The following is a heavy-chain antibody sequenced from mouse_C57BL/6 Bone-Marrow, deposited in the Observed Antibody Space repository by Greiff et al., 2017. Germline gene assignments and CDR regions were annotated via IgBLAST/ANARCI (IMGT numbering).Heavy chain of an antibody. J-gene: IGHJ2*01. D-gene: IGHD1-1*01. CDR1: GYTFTSYW. V-gene: IGHV1-50*01. CDR2: IDPSDSYT. CDR3: ARERAYGSSPYYFDY. Sequence: QVQLQQPGAKLVKPGASVKLSCKASGYTFTSYWMQWVKQRPGQGLEWIGEIDPSDSYTNYNQKFKGKATLTVDTSSSTAYMQLSSLTSEDSAVYYCARERAYGSSPYYFDYWGQGTTLTVSS.